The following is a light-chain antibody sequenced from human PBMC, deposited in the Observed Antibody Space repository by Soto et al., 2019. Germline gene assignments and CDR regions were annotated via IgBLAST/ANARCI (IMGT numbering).Light chain of an antibody. CDR3: QVWDSSSDHVV. Sequence: SYELTQPLSVSVALGQTARITWGGNNIGTKNVHWNQQQPGQAPVLVIHSDDNRPSGIPERFSGSNSGNTATLTISRVEAGDEADYYCQVWDSSSDHVVFGGGTQLTAL. CDR1: NIGTKN. CDR2: SDD. V-gene: IGLV3-21*04. J-gene: IGLJ2*01.